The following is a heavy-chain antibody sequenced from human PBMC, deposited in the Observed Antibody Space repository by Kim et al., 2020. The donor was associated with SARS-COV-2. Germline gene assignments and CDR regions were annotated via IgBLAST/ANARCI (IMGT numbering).Heavy chain of an antibody. CDR1: GGSFSGYY. Sequence: SETLSLTCAVYGGSFSGYYWSWIRQPPGKGLEWIGEINHSGSTNYNPSLKSRVTISVDTSKNQFSLKLSSVTAADTAVYYCARRETYYYGSGRRNNWFDPWGQGTLVTVSS. CDR3: ARRETYYYGSGRRNNWFDP. CDR2: INHSGST. J-gene: IGHJ5*02. V-gene: IGHV4-34*01. D-gene: IGHD3-10*01.